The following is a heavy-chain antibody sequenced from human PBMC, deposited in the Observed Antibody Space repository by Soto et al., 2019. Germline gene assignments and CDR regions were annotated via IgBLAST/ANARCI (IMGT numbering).Heavy chain of an antibody. CDR2: ISYDGSNK. V-gene: IGHV3-30-3*01. J-gene: IGHJ4*02. D-gene: IGHD2-2*01. CDR3: AREGIVVVPAAMFDY. CDR1: GFTFSSYA. Sequence: GGSLRLSCAASGFTFSSYAMHWVRQAPGKGLEGVAVISYDGSNKYYADSVKGRFTISRDNSKNTLYLQMNSLRAEDTAVYYCAREGIVVVPAAMFDYWGQGTLVTVSS.